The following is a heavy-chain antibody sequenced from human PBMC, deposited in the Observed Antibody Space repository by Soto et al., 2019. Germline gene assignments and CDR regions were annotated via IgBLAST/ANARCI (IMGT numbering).Heavy chain of an antibody. V-gene: IGHV4-59*01. D-gene: IGHD2-15*01. Sequence: SETLSLTCTVSGGSISSYYWSWIRQPPGKGLEWIGYIYYSGSTNYNPSLKSRVTISVDTSKNQFSLKLSSVTAADTAVYYCARSSGGGSFYFDYWGQGTLVTVSS. CDR1: GGSISSYY. CDR2: IYYSGST. J-gene: IGHJ4*02. CDR3: ARSSGGGSFYFDY.